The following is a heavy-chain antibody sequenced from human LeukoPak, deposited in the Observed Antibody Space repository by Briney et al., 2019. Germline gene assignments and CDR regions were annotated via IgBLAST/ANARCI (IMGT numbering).Heavy chain of an antibody. D-gene: IGHD3-10*01. J-gene: IGHJ4*02. V-gene: IGHV4-4*02. CDR1: GGSISSSNW. CDR3: ARAYGSGSLTLGY. Sequence: SETLSLTCAVSGGSISSSNWWTWVRQPPGKGLEWIGEIYHSGSTNYNPSLKSRVTISVDKSTNQFSLKLSSVTAADTAVYYCARAYGSGSLTLGYWGQGTLVTVSS. CDR2: IYHSGST.